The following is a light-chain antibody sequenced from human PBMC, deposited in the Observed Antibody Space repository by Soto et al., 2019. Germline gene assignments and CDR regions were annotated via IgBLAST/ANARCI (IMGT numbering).Light chain of an antibody. Sequence: QSALTQPPSASGSPGQSVTISCTGTSSDVGGYNFVSWYQQHPGKAPKLMIYEVSERPSVVPDRFSGYKSGNTASLTVSGLQAEDEADYYCSSYAGSNIVVFGGGTKLTVL. CDR1: SSDVGGYNF. CDR3: SSYAGSNIVV. CDR2: EVS. J-gene: IGLJ2*01. V-gene: IGLV2-8*01.